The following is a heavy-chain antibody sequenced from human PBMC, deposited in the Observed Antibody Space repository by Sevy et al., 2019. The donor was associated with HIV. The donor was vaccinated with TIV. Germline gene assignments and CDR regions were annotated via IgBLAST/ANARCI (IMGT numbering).Heavy chain of an antibody. CDR1: GFSFSSYS. CDR3: ARNCYGDYIIDS. Sequence: GGSLRLSCGASGFSFSSYSMNWVRQAPGKGLEWVSYITRSSSARDYADSVKGRFTISRDNAKNSLFLQMISLRDEDTAVYYCARNCYGDYIIDSWGQGTPVTVSS. J-gene: IGHJ4*02. V-gene: IGHV3-48*02. D-gene: IGHD4-17*01. CDR2: ITRSSSAR.